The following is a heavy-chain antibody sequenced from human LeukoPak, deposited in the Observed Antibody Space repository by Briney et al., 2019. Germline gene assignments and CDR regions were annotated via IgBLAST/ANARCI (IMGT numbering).Heavy chain of an antibody. V-gene: IGHV1-46*01. J-gene: IGHJ5*02. D-gene: IGHD2-21*02. CDR1: GYTFTSYY. CDR3: ARAYCGGDCSPPNWFDP. CDR2: INPSGGST. Sequence: ASVKVSCKASGYTFTSYYMHWVRQAPGQGLEWMGLINPSGGSTSYAQKFQGRVTMTRDTSTSTVYMELSSLRSEDTAVYYCARAYCGGDCSPPNWFDPWGQGTLVTVSS.